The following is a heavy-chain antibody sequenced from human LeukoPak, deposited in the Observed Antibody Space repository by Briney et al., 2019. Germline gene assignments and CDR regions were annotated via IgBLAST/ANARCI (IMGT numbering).Heavy chain of an antibody. V-gene: IGHV3-53*01. J-gene: IGHJ4*02. Sequence: PGGSLILSCAASGFSVSNNYMTWVRQAPGKGLEWVSVIYSNNSTHYADSVKGRFTISRDNSKNTVYLQMNSLRAEDTAVYYCARGITLMIVAPAYWGQGTLVTVSS. CDR3: ARGITLMIVAPAY. CDR1: GFSVSNNY. CDR2: IYSNNST. D-gene: IGHD3-22*01.